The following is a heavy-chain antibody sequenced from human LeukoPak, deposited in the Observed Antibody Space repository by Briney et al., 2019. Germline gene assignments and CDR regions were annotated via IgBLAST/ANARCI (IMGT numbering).Heavy chain of an antibody. CDR3: ARGPYSNYWFDP. Sequence: KFQDRVTITRDTSASTAYMELSSLRSEGTAVYFCARGPYSNYWFDPWGQGTLVTVSS. D-gene: IGHD4-11*01. J-gene: IGHJ5*02. V-gene: IGHV1-3*01.